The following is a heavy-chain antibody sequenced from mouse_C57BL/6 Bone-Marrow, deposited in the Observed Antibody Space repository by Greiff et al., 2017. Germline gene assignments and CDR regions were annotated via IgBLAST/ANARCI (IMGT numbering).Heavy chain of an antibody. Sequence: QVQLQQPGAELVKPGASVKLSCKASGYTFTSYWMQWVKQRPGQGLEWIGEIDPSDSYTNYNQKFKGKATLTVDTSSSTAYMQLSSLTSEDSAVYYCARTHYYGSSYDAMDYWGQGTSVTVSS. CDR1: GYTFTSYW. V-gene: IGHV1-50*01. J-gene: IGHJ4*01. CDR2: IDPSDSYT. D-gene: IGHD1-1*01. CDR3: ARTHYYGSSYDAMDY.